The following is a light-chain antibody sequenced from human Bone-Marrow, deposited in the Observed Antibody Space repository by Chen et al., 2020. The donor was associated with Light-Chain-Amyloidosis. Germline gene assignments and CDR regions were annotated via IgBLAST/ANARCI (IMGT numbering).Light chain of an antibody. Sequence: SYVLTQPSSVSVAPGQPATIACGGNNIGSTSVHWYQQTPGQAPPLVVYDDSDRPSGIPERVSGSNSGNTATLTISRVEAGDEADYYCQVWDRSSDRPVFGGGTKLTVL. CDR3: QVWDRSSDRPV. V-gene: IGLV3-21*02. J-gene: IGLJ3*02. CDR1: NIGSTS. CDR2: DDS.